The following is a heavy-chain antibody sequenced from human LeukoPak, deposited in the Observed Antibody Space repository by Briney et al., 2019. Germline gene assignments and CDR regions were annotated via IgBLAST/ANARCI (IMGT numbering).Heavy chain of an antibody. CDR1: GFTFSTYS. Sequence: GGSLRLSCAASGFTFSTYSMNWVRQAPGKGLEWVSSISSSSTYIYYADSVKGRFTISRDNAKNSLYLQMNSLRAEDTALYYCARQQVIDFYYYYMDVWGRGTTVTVSS. V-gene: IGHV3-21*04. D-gene: IGHD3-16*02. CDR3: ARQQVIDFYYYYMDV. J-gene: IGHJ6*03. CDR2: ISSSSTYI.